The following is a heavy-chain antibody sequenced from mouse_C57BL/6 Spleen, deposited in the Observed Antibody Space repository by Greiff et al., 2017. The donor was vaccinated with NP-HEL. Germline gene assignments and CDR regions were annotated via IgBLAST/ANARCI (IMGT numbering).Heavy chain of an antibody. V-gene: IGHV1-64*01. Sequence: QVQLQQSGAELVKPGASVKLSCKASGYTFTSYWMHWVKQRPGQGLEWIGMIHPNSGSTNYNEKFKSKATLTVDKSSSTAYMQLSSLTSEDSAVYYCARNDYDPYYAMDYWGQGTSVTVSS. CDR3: ARNDYDPYYAMDY. D-gene: IGHD2-4*01. CDR2: IHPNSGST. CDR1: GYTFTSYW. J-gene: IGHJ4*01.